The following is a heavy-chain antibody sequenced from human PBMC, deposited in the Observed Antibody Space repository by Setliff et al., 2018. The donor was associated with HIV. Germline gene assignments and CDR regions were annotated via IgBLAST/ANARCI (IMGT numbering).Heavy chain of an antibody. V-gene: IGHV3-23*01. Sequence: GGSLRLSCEASGFTFSIYAMAWVRQAPEKGLEWVTALSASGGIIVYTDSVKGRFTMSRDNSKNTLFLVLTSLRPEDTAVYYCAKQVSGYFDYWGQGALVTVSS. J-gene: IGHJ4*02. CDR2: LSASGGII. D-gene: IGHD3-10*01. CDR1: GFTFSIYA. CDR3: AKQVSGYFDY.